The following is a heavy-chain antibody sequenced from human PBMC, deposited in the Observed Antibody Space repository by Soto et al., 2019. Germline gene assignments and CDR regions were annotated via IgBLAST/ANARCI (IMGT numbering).Heavy chain of an antibody. V-gene: IGHV3-15*01. CDR2: TKSKSEGGTT. D-gene: IGHD4-17*01. Sequence: EVQLVESGGDLVKPGGSLRLSCAASGISFSTAWMNWVRQAPGKGLEWVGRTKSKSEGGTTDYVARVKGRFTISRDDSHDTLYLQMNTLKTEATAVYYCTTDDPDYGLDFWGQGTLVTVSS. CDR1: GISFSTAW. CDR3: TTDDPDYGLDF. J-gene: IGHJ4*02.